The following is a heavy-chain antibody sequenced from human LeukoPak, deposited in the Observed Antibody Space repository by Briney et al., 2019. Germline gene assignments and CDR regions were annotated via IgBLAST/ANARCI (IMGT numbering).Heavy chain of an antibody. J-gene: IGHJ5*02. V-gene: IGHV4-39*07. Sequence: SETLSLTCTVSGGSISSSSYYWGWIRQPPGKGLEWIGSIYYSGSTYYNPSLKSRVTISVDTSKNQFSLKLSSVTAADTAVYYCNGIMITFGEENWFDPWGQGTLVTVSS. CDR3: NGIMITFGEENWFDP. D-gene: IGHD3-16*01. CDR1: GGSISSSSYY. CDR2: IYYSGST.